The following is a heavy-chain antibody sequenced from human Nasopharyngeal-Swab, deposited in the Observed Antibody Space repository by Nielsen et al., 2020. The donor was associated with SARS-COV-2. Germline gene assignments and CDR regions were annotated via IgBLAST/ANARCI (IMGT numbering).Heavy chain of an antibody. J-gene: IGHJ3*02. CDR2: ISYDGSNK. D-gene: IGHD4-17*01. V-gene: IGHV3-30*03. CDR3: ARDQRDYGDYGSGSFDI. CDR1: GFTFSSYS. Sequence: GESLKISCAASGFTFSSYSMNWVRQAPGKGLEWVAVISYDGSNKYYADSVKGRFTISRDNSKNTLYLQMNSLRAEDTAVYYCARDQRDYGDYGSGSFDIWGQGTMVTVSS.